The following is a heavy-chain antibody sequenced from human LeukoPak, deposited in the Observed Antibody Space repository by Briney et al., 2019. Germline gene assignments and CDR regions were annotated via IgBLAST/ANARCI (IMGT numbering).Heavy chain of an antibody. Sequence: GSLRLSCAASGFTVSSNYMSWVRQAPGKGLEWVSVIYGGGSTYYADSVKGRFTISRDNSKNTLYLQMNSLRAEDTAVYYCARVYYSGSYSEAFDIWGQGTMVTVSS. CDR3: ARVYYSGSYSEAFDI. J-gene: IGHJ3*02. CDR2: IYGGGST. CDR1: GFTVSSNY. V-gene: IGHV3-66*01. D-gene: IGHD1-26*01.